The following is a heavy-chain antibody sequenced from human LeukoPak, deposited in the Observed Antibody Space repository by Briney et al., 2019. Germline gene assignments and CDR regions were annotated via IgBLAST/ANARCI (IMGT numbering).Heavy chain of an antibody. J-gene: IGHJ6*02. CDR1: GGSFSGYY. CDR3: ARADGITIFGVGIYGMDV. V-gene: IGHV4-34*01. Sequence: SETLSLTCAVYGGSFSGYYWSWIRQPPGKGLEWIGEINHSGSTNCNPSLKSRVTISVDTSKNQFSLKLSSVTAADTAVYYCARADGITIFGVGIYGMDVWGQGTTVTVSS. CDR2: INHSGST. D-gene: IGHD3-3*01.